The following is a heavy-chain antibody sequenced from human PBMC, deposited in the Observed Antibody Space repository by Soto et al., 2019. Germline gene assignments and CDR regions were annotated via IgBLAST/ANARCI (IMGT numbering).Heavy chain of an antibody. V-gene: IGHV1-2*04. Sequence: ASVKVSCKASGYTFTGYYMHWVRQAPGQGLEWMGWINPNSGGTNYAQKFQGWVTMTRDTSISTAYMELSRLRSVGTAVYYCARDVAAAGQYYYYYYGMDVWGQGTTVTVSS. CDR2: INPNSGGT. J-gene: IGHJ6*02. D-gene: IGHD6-13*01. CDR3: ARDVAAAGQYYYYYYGMDV. CDR1: GYTFTGYY.